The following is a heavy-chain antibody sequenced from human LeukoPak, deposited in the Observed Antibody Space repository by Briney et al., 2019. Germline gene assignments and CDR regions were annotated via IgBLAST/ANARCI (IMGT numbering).Heavy chain of an antibody. V-gene: IGHV3-23*01. CDR1: GFTFSSYA. CDR2: ISGSGGST. Sequence: GGSLRLSCAASGFTFSSYAMSWVRQAPGKGLEWVSAISGSGGSTYYADSVKGRFTISRDNSKNTLYLQMNSLRAEDTAVYYCAKGSHGYSNYPYVVFALIRIYYYYMDVWGKGTTVTVSS. CDR3: AKGSHGYSNYPYVVFALIRIYYYYMDV. J-gene: IGHJ6*03. D-gene: IGHD4-11*01.